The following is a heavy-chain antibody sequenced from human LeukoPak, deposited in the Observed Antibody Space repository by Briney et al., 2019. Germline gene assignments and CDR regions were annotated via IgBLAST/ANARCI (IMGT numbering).Heavy chain of an antibody. CDR2: ISYDGSNK. Sequence: GRSLRLSCAPSGFIFSNYAMHLVRQAPGEGLEWAAIISYDGSNKYYADSVKGRFTISRDNSKNTLYLQMNSLRAEDTAVYYCARDQAPTNTWNGLFDYWGQGTLVTVSS. D-gene: IGHD1-1*01. J-gene: IGHJ4*02. CDR3: ARDQAPTNTWNGLFDY. V-gene: IGHV3-30*04. CDR1: GFIFSNYA.